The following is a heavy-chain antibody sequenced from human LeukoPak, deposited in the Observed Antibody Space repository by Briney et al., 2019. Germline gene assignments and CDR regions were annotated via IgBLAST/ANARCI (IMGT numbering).Heavy chain of an antibody. CDR1: GGSISSGDYY. CDR2: IYYSGNT. CDR3: ARVRYSYGHFDY. Sequence: SETLSLTCTVSGGSISSGDYYWSWIRQPPGKGLEWIGYIYYSGNTYYNPSLKSRITISVDTSKNQFPLKLSSVTAADTAVYYCARVRYSYGHFDYWGQGTLVTVSS. V-gene: IGHV4-30-4*01. D-gene: IGHD5-18*01. J-gene: IGHJ4*02.